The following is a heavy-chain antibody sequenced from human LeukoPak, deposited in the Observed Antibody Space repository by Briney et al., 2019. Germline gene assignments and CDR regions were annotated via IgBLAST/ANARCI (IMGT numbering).Heavy chain of an antibody. CDR3: ARDTEGYFDY. D-gene: IGHD4-11*01. CDR1: GFTVSSNY. J-gene: IGHJ4*02. Sequence: GGSLRLSCAASGFTVSSNYMSWVRQAPGKGLEWVSVIYSGGSTYYADSVKGRFTISRDNSKTTLYLQMNSLRAEDTAVYYCARDTEGYFDYWGQGTLVTVSS. V-gene: IGHV3-53*01. CDR2: IYSGGST.